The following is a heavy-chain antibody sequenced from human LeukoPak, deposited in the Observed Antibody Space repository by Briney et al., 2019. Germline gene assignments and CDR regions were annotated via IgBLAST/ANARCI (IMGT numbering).Heavy chain of an antibody. J-gene: IGHJ4*02. V-gene: IGHV3-23*01. CDR3: AGIVVAEFGGYFDY. CDR1: GFTFSSYA. D-gene: IGHD3-22*01. Sequence: GGSLRLSCAASGFTFSSYAMSWVRQAPGKGLECVSIISGSGGSTYYADSVKGRFTISRDNSKNTLYLQMNSLRAEDTAVYYCAGIVVAEFGGYFDYWGQGTLVTVSS. CDR2: ISGSGGST.